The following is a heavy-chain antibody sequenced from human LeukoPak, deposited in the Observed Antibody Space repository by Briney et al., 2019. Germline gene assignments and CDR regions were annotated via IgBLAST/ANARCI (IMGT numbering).Heavy chain of an antibody. J-gene: IGHJ4*02. D-gene: IGHD3-22*01. V-gene: IGHV3-48*03. CDR1: GFTFSSYE. CDR2: ISSSGSTI. CDR3: ARVGSYYYDSSGYYYSYPFDY. Sequence: GGSLRLSCAASGFTFSSYEMNWVRQAPGKGLEWVSYISSSGSTIYYADSVKGRFTISRDNSKNTLYLQMNSLRAEDTAVYYCARVGSYYYDSSGYYYSYPFDYWGQGTLVTVSS.